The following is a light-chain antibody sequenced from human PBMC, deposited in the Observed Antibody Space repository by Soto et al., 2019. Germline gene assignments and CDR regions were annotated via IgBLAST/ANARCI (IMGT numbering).Light chain of an antibody. CDR1: QIISTY. J-gene: IGKJ5*01. CDR2: AAS. V-gene: IGKV1-39*01. CDR3: QQLNSYRPIT. Sequence: DIQMTQSPSSLSASVGDRVTITWRASQIISTYLNWYQQKPGKAPKLLIYAASNLESGVPSRFSGSGSGTDFTLTISSLQPEDFATYYCQQLNSYRPITFGQGTRLDIK.